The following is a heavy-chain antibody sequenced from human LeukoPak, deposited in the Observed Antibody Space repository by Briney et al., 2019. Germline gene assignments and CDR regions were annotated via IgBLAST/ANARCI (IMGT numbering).Heavy chain of an antibody. J-gene: IGHJ4*02. CDR1: GGSISSSTYY. V-gene: IGHV4-39*01. CDR2: IYYSGST. Sequence: SETLSLTCTVSGGSISSSTYYWGWIRQPPGKGVEWIGSIYYSGSTYYNPSLKSRITISVDTSKNQFSLKVSSVTAADTAVYFCASRYCSSASCYFDYWGQGTLVTVSS. CDR3: ASRYCSSASCYFDY. D-gene: IGHD2-2*01.